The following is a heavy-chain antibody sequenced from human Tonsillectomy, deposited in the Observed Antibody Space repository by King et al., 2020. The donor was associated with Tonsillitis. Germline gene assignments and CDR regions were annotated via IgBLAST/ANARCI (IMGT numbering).Heavy chain of an antibody. J-gene: IGHJ4*02. Sequence: QLQESGPGLVKPSETLSLTCTVSGGSISSYYWSWIRQPPGKGLEWIGYIYYSGSTNYNPSLNSRVTISVDTSKNPFSLKLGSVTAADTAVYYCARDQNYYDSSGYYRGGFDYWGQGTLVTVSS. CDR3: ARDQNYYDSSGYYRGGFDY. D-gene: IGHD3-22*01. V-gene: IGHV4-59*01. CDR2: IYYSGST. CDR1: GGSISSYY.